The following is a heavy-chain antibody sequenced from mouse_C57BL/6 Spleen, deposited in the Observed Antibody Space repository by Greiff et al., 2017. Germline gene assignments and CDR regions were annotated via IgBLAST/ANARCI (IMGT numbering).Heavy chain of an antibody. D-gene: IGHD2-2*01. CDR1: GYAFTNYL. J-gene: IGHJ2*01. CDR3: ARSSTMVTTPFDY. CDR2: INPGSGGT. V-gene: IGHV1-54*01. Sequence: QVQLQQSGAELVRPGTSVKVSCKASGYAFTNYLIEWVKQRPGQGLEWIGVINPGSGGTNYNEKFKGKATLTADKSSSTAYMQLSSLTSEDSAVYFCARSSTMVTTPFDYWGQGTTLTVSS.